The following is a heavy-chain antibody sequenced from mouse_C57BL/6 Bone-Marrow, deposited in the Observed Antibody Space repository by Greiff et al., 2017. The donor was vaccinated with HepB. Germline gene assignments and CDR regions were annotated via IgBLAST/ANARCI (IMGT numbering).Heavy chain of an antibody. CDR1: GFNIKDDY. V-gene: IGHV14-4*01. CDR3: TLTTVVATPFDY. CDR2: IDPENGDT. D-gene: IGHD1-1*01. J-gene: IGHJ2*01. Sequence: VQLQQSGAELVRPGASVKLSCTASGFNIKDDYMHWVKQRPEQGLEWIGWIDPENGDTEYASKFQGKATIKADTSSNTAYLQLSSLTSEDTAVYYCTLTTVVATPFDYWGQGTTLTVSS.